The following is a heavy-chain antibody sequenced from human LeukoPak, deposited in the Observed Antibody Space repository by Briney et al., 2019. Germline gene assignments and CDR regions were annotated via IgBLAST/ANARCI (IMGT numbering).Heavy chain of an antibody. J-gene: IGHJ4*02. Sequence: SETLSLTCTVSGGSISSGSYYWGWIRQPPGKGLEWIGNIYYSGSTSYNPSLKSRVTISVDTSKNQFSLKLSSVTAADTAVYYCARGQTIVGATGDFWGQGTLVTVSS. CDR2: IYYSGST. CDR1: GGSISSGSYY. D-gene: IGHD1-26*01. V-gene: IGHV4-39*01. CDR3: ARGQTIVGATGDF.